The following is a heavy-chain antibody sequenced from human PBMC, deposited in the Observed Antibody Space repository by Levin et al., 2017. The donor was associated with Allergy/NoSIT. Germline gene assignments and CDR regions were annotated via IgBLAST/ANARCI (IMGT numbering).Heavy chain of an antibody. CDR2: ISSSSTTI. CDR1: GFTFSSYS. J-gene: IGHJ4*02. CDR3: AREGGSGSYFPY. Sequence: PGGSLRLSCAASGFTFSSYSMNWVRQAPGKGLEWVSYISSSSTTIYYADSVKGRLTISRDNAKNSLYLEMNSLRDEDTAVYYCAREGGSGSYFPYWGQGTLVTVSS. D-gene: IGHD1-26*01. V-gene: IGHV3-48*02.